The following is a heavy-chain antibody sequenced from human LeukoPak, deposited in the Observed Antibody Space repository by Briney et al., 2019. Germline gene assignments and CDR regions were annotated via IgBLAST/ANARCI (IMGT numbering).Heavy chain of an antibody. D-gene: IGHD1-26*01. CDR1: GGSFSGYY. J-gene: IGHJ4*02. CDR3: ARDIVGATYFDY. V-gene: IGHV4-59*01. Sequence: SETLSLTCAVYGGSFSGYYWSWIRQPPGKGLEWIGYIYYSGSTNYNPSLKSRVTISVDTSKNQFSLKLSSVTAADTAVYYCARDIVGATYFDYWGQGTLVTVSS. CDR2: IYYSGST.